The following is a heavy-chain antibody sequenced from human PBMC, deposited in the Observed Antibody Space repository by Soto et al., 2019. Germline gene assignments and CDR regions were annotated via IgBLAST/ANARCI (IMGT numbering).Heavy chain of an antibody. Sequence: ASVKVSCKASGYTFTGYYIHWVRQAPGQGLEWMGWIIPDSGATNYTQKFQGRVTMTSETSTNTAFLELSRLRSDDTAVYFCARGDRISIFGAINWLDPWGQGTLVTV. CDR2: IIPDSGAT. J-gene: IGHJ5*02. V-gene: IGHV1-2*02. CDR1: GYTFTGYY. D-gene: IGHD3-3*01. CDR3: ARGDRISIFGAINWLDP.